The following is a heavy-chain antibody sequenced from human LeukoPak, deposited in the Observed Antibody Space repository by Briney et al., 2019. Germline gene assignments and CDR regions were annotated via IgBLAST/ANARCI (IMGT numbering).Heavy chain of an antibody. CDR2: IYYSGTS. Sequence: PSETLSLTCSVSGGSISSYYWNWIRQPPGKGLEWVGYIYYSGTSNYNPSLKSRVTISVDTSKNQFSLKLSSVTAADTAVYYCAGDRGYCSGGSCYSIDWFDPWGQGTLVTVSS. D-gene: IGHD2-15*01. J-gene: IGHJ5*02. V-gene: IGHV4-59*01. CDR3: AGDRGYCSGGSCYSIDWFDP. CDR1: GGSISSYY.